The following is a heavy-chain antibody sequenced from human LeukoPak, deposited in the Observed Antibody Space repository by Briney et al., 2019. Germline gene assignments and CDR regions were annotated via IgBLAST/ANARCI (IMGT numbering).Heavy chain of an antibody. D-gene: IGHD6-13*01. J-gene: IGHJ1*01. Sequence: SGPTLVNPTQTLTLTCTFSGFSLSTSGMCVSWIRQPPGKAREWLARIDWDDDKYYSTSLKTRLTISKDTSKNQVVLTMTNMDTVDTATYYCARIYSSSSAEYFQHWGQRTLVTVSS. V-gene: IGHV2-70*11. CDR2: IDWDDDK. CDR3: ARIYSSSSAEYFQH. CDR1: GFSLSTSGMC.